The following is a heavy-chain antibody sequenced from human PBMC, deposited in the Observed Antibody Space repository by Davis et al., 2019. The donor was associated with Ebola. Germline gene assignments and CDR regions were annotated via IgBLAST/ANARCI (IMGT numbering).Heavy chain of an antibody. CDR3: ATQLTADH. J-gene: IGHJ4*02. CDR2: ISAYNGNT. V-gene: IGHV1-18*01. CDR1: GYTFTSYA. Sequence: ASVKVSCKASGYTFTSYAMNWVRQAPGQGLEWMGWISAYNGNTKYAQKVQDRITMTTDTSTSTAYMELRSLRSDDTAVYYCATQLTADHWGQGTLVTVSS. D-gene: IGHD4/OR15-4a*01.